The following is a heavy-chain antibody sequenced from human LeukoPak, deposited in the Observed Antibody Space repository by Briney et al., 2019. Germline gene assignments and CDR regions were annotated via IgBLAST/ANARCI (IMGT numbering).Heavy chain of an antibody. CDR2: IIPIFGTA. J-gene: IGHJ4*02. Sequence: SVKVSCKASGGTFSSYAISWVRQAPGQGLEWMGGIIPIFGTANYAQKFQGRVTITADESTSTAYMELSSLRSEDTAVYYCARDFSSWYERPHTGFDYWGQGTLVTASS. V-gene: IGHV1-69*13. D-gene: IGHD6-13*01. CDR1: GGTFSSYA. CDR3: ARDFSSWYERPHTGFDY.